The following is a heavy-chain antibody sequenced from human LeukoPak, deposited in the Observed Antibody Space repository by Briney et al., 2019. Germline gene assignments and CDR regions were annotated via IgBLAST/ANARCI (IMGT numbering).Heavy chain of an antibody. CDR2: IKQDGSEK. CDR3: ARDKVVGATTLDY. CDR1: GFSFSTYW. J-gene: IGHJ4*02. V-gene: IGHV3-7*05. Sequence: GGSLRLSCSASGFSFSTYWMSWVRQVPGKGPEWVANIKQDGSEKYYVDSVKGRFTISRDNAKNSLFLQMNSLRAEDTAVYYCARDKVVGATTLDYWGQGTLVTVSS. D-gene: IGHD1-26*01.